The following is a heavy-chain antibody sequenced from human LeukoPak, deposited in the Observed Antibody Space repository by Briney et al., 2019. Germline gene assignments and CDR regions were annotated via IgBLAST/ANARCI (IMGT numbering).Heavy chain of an antibody. CDR1: GGSISNYY. CDR3: ARVPGKYQPWFGDAS. D-gene: IGHD3-10*01. Sequence: SETLSLICTVSGGSISNYYWSWVRQPPGKGLEWIGYIYYSGTTNYNPSLESRVTISVDTSNNQFSLKLSSVTAADTAVYYCARVPGKYQPWFGDASWGQGTLVTVSS. V-gene: IGHV4-59*01. J-gene: IGHJ4*02. CDR2: IYYSGTT.